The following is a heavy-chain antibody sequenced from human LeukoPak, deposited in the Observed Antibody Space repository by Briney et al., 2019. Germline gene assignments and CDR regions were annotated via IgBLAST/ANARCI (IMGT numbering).Heavy chain of an antibody. D-gene: IGHD6-13*01. V-gene: IGHV3-30-3*01. CDR3: ARGRAGIAAAGFDY. J-gene: IGHJ4*02. CDR2: ISFDGGNK. Sequence: PGGSLRLSCATSGFTFSMSAMLWVRLAPGKGLDWVAVISFDGGNKFYADSVKGRFSISRDNSKNTLYLQMNSLGLDDTAVYFCARGRAGIAAAGFDYWGQGTLVTVSS. CDR1: GFTFSMSA.